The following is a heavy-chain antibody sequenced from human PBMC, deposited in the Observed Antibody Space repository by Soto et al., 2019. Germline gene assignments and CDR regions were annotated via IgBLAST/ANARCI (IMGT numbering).Heavy chain of an antibody. Sequence: QVQLVQSGAEVKKPGASVKVSCKASGYTFTSYDISWVRQAPGQGLEWMGWINAYKGNTNYAQKLQGRVTMTTDTSTSPAYGELRSLTSDDTAVYSCARVRAGGYSRVWGQGTLVTVSS. CDR2: INAYKGNT. D-gene: IGHD2-15*01. CDR3: ARVRAGGYSRV. CDR1: GYTFTSYD. J-gene: IGHJ4*02. V-gene: IGHV1-18*01.